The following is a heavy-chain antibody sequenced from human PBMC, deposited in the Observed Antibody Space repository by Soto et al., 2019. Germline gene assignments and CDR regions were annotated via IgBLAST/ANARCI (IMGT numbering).Heavy chain of an antibody. J-gene: IGHJ4*02. V-gene: IGHV1-18*01. CDR1: ASTFTSYG. Sequence: ASVKVSCKASASTFTSYGISWVRQAPGQGLEWMGWISAYNGNKKYAQKLQGRVTMTTDTSTSTAYMELRSLRSDDTAVYYCARDSPPVDYWGQGTLVTVSS. CDR2: ISAYNGNK. CDR3: ARDSPPVDY.